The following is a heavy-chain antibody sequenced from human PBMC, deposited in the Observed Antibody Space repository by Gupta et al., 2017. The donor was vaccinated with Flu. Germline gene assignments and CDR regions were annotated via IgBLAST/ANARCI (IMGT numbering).Heavy chain of an antibody. Sequence: QVQLVQSGAEVKKPGSSVTVSCKASGDPFSTYPISWVRQAPGQGLEWVGGIIPLFGTTTYAQKCQGRLTITADESTTTVHMALRSLGYEDTAVHYCARDRGTYVYHHKEIFVHWGQGTLVTVSS. CDR2: IIPLFGTT. V-gene: IGHV1-69*01. CDR3: ARDRGTYVYHHKEIFVH. D-gene: IGHD1-1*01. J-gene: IGHJ4*02. CDR1: GDPFSTYP.